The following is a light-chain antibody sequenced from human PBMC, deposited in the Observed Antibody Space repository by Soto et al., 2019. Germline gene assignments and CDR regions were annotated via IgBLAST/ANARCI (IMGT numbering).Light chain of an antibody. Sequence: QSVLTQPPSASGTPGQRITISCSGSSSNIGSHTVNWHQQVPGTAPKLLIYSNNERPSGVPDRFSGSKSGTSASLAISGLQSGDEADYDCAAWDNSMNGVIFGGGTKVTVL. J-gene: IGLJ2*01. CDR1: SSNIGSHT. V-gene: IGLV1-44*01. CDR3: AAWDNSMNGVI. CDR2: SNN.